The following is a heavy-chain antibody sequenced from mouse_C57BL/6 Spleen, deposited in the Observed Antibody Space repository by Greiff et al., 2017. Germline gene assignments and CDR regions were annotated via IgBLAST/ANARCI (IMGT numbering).Heavy chain of an antibody. D-gene: IGHD2-5*01. CDR2: LYPGNSDT. J-gene: IGHJ4*01. CDR1: GYTFTSYW. V-gene: IGHV1-5*01. CDR3: TIAYYSNYGYYAMDY. Sequence: EVQLQESGTVLARPGASVKMSCKTSGYTFTSYWMHWVKQRPGQGLEWIGALYPGNSDTSYNQKFKGKAKLTAVTSASTAYMELSSLTNEDSAVYYCTIAYYSNYGYYAMDYWGQGTSVTVSS.